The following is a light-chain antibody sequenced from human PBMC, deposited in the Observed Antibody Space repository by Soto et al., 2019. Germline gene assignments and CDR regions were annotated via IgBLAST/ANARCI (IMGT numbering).Light chain of an antibody. V-gene: IGKV3-15*01. CDR1: QSVSGN. Sequence: EIVLTQSPGTLSLSPGERATLSCRASQSVSGNLAFYQQKPGQAPRLLIYGASTSATCVPASFSGSGSGTEFTLTISSLQSEDFAVYYCQQYNNWPPWTFGQGTKVDIK. J-gene: IGKJ1*01. CDR2: GAS. CDR3: QQYNNWPPWT.